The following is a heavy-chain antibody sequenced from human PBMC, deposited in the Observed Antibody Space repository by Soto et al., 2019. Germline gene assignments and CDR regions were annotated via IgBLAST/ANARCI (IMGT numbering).Heavy chain of an antibody. V-gene: IGHV3-11*01. J-gene: IGHJ3*02. Sequence: GGSLRLSCASSVFTFSDYYMSCIRHSPGKWLEWVSYISSSGSTIYYADSVKGRFTISRDNAKNSLYLQMNSLRAEDTDVYYCASRKGYYYDSSGYANIGAFDIWGQETMDNVSS. CDR3: ASRKGYYYDSSGYANIGAFDI. D-gene: IGHD3-22*01. CDR1: VFTFSDYY. CDR2: ISSSGSTI.